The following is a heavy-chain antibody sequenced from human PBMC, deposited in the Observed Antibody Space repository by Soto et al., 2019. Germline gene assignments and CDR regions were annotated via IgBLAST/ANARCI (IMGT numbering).Heavy chain of an antibody. V-gene: IGHV3-48*02. J-gene: IGHJ4*02. CDR1: WFTFRIYN. D-gene: IGHD6-19*01. Sequence: GSLRLSCAASWFTFRIYNMNWVRQAPGKGLEWVSYISSNSDTRYYADSVKGRFTISRDNAKNSVYLQMNSLSDEDTAVYYCARSVEGHFDYWGQGAVVTVSS. CDR2: ISSNSDTR. CDR3: ARSVEGHFDY.